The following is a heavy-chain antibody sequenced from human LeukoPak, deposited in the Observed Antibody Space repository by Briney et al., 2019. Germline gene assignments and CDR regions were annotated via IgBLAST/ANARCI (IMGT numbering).Heavy chain of an antibody. CDR2: IIPILGIA. D-gene: IGHD3-22*01. J-gene: IGHJ4*02. CDR1: GYTFTSYG. V-gene: IGHV1-69*04. CDR3: ARAPSPYYYDSSAYYSDY. Sequence: SVKVSCKASGYTFTSYGISWVRQAPGQGLEWMGRIIPILGIANYAQKFQGRVTFTGDTSTRTAYMEVSSLTSEDTAVYYCARAPSPYYYDSSAYYSDYWGQGTLVTVSS.